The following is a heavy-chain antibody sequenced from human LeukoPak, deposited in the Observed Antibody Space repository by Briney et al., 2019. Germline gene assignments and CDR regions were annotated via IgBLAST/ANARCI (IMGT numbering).Heavy chain of an antibody. CDR2: IYTSGST. Sequence: HSQTLSLTCTVSGGSISSGSYYWSWIRQPAGKGLEWIRRIYTSGSTNYNPSLKSRVTISVDTSKNQFSLKLSSVTAADTAVYYCARDLNLVATHPVLFDYWGQGTLVTVSS. V-gene: IGHV4-61*02. D-gene: IGHD5-12*01. J-gene: IGHJ4*02. CDR3: ARDLNLVATHPVLFDY. CDR1: GGSISSGSYY.